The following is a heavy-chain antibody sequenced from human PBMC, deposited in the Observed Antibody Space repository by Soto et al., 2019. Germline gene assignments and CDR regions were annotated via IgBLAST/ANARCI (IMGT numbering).Heavy chain of an antibody. V-gene: IGHV4-59*08. CDR2: TDYSGNT. Sequence: QVQLQESGPGLVRPSETLSLTCTVSSDSISSYYWIWIRQSPGKGLEWIGYTDYSGNTNYNPSLKSRVTLSGDTSKNQFSLRLSCVTAADTAVYYCARAVGDPLYYLDYWGQGTLVTVSS. CDR3: ARAVGDPLYYLDY. CDR1: SDSISSYY. D-gene: IGHD6-19*01. J-gene: IGHJ4*02.